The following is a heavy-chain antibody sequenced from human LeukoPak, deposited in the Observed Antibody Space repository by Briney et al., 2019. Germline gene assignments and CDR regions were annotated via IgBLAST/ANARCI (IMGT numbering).Heavy chain of an antibody. V-gene: IGHV1-18*01. Sequence: EASVKVSCKASGYTSTSYGISWVRQAPGQGLEWMGWISAYNGNTNYAQKLQGRVTMTTDTSTSTAYMELRSLRSDDTAVYYCARYGSGSYYNYYYYGMDVWGQGTTVTVSS. CDR2: ISAYNGNT. J-gene: IGHJ6*02. D-gene: IGHD3-10*01. CDR3: ARYGSGSYYNYYYYGMDV. CDR1: GYTSTSYG.